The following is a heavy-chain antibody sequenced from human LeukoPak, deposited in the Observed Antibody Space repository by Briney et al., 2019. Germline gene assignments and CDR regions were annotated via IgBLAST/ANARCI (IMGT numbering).Heavy chain of an antibody. J-gene: IGHJ4*02. Sequence: ASVKVSCKASGYTFTGYYMHWVRQAPGQGLEWRGWINPNSGGTNYAQKFQGRVTMTRDTSISTAYMELSRLRSDDTAVYYCAPDYYDSRFGDYWGQGTLVTVSS. CDR3: APDYYDSRFGDY. CDR1: GYTFTGYY. D-gene: IGHD3-22*01. CDR2: INPNSGGT. V-gene: IGHV1-2*02.